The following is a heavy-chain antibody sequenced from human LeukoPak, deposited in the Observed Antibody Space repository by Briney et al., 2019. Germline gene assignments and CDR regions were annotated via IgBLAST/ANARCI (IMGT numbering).Heavy chain of an antibody. J-gene: IGHJ6*02. D-gene: IGHD5-18*01. CDR3: AKTQLYYYGMDV. Sequence: GGSLRLSCAASGFTFSSYGMHWVRQAPGKGLEWVAFIRYDGSNKYYADSVKGRFTISRDNSKNTLYLQMNSLRAEDTAVYYCAKTQLYYYGMDVWGQGTTVTVSS. CDR1: GFTFSSYG. CDR2: IRYDGSNK. V-gene: IGHV3-30*02.